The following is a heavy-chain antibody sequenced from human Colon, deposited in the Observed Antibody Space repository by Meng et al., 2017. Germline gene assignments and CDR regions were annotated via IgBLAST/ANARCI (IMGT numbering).Heavy chain of an antibody. J-gene: IGHJ4*02. D-gene: IGHD3-10*01. CDR1: GFTFSSYW. CDR2: IKKDGSEK. Sequence: GGSLLLSCAASGFTFSSYWMSWVRQAPGKGPVWVANIKKDGSEKYYVVSMKGRFTISRDNDKNSLYLQMNRLRAEDTAVYYCARGLVWFGELLSWGQGTLVTVSS. V-gene: IGHV3-7*01. CDR3: ARGLVWFGELLS.